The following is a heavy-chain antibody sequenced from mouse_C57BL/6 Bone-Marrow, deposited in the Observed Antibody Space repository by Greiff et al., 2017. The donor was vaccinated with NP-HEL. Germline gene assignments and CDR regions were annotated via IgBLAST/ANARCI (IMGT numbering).Heavy chain of an antibody. J-gene: IGHJ3*01. D-gene: IGHD2-4*01. CDR2: IYPGDGDT. CDR1: GYAFSSSW. CDR3: AKDYDYEWFAY. Sequence: VKLMESGPELVKPGASVKISCKASGYAFSSSWMNWVKQRPGKGLEWIGRIYPGDGDTNYNGKFKGKATLTADKSSSTAYMQLSSLTSEDSAVYFCAKDYDYEWFAYWGQGTLVTVSA. V-gene: IGHV1-82*01.